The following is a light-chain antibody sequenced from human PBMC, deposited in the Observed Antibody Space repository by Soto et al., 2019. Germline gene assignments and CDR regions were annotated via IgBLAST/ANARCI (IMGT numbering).Light chain of an antibody. CDR1: SSNIGSNT. CDR2: SNN. V-gene: IGLV1-44*01. CDR3: AAWDDSLNACYV. Sequence: QSVLTQPPSASGTPGQRVTISCSGSSSNIGSNTVNWYQQLPGTAPKLLIYSNNQRPLGVPDRFSGSKSGTSASLAISGLQSEDEADYYCAAWDDSLNACYVFGTGTKLTVL. J-gene: IGLJ1*01.